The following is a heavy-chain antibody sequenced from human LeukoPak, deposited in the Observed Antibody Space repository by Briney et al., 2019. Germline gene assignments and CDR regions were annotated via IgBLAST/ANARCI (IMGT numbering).Heavy chain of an antibody. CDR2: IYSGGIT. Sequence: PSETLSLTCSVSGDSINGYFWSWIRQPPGKGLEYIGYIYSGGITNYNPSLKSRVTMSIDTSKNQFSLRLSSLTAADTAVYYCAKLRQRAILTTYYYFDHWGQGSLVTVFS. J-gene: IGHJ4*02. CDR3: AKLRQRAILTTYYYFDH. D-gene: IGHD3-9*01. CDR1: GDSINGYF. V-gene: IGHV4-59*08.